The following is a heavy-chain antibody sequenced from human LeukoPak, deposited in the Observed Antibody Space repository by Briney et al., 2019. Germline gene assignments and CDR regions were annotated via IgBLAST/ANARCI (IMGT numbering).Heavy chain of an antibody. V-gene: IGHV3-72*01. J-gene: IGHJ4*02. Sequence: GGSLRLSCAVSGFTFRDHFLDWVRQAPGKGLEWVGRSRNKAKSYTTEYAASVKGRFTISRDDSKNSLSLQMNSLKTEDTAVYYCVRVGSVAGSDYLDYWGQGTLVTVSS. D-gene: IGHD6-19*01. CDR3: VRVGSVAGSDYLDY. CDR2: SRNKAKSYTT. CDR1: GFTFRDHF.